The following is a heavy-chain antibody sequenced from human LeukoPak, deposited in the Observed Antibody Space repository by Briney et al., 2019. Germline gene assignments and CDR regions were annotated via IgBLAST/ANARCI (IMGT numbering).Heavy chain of an antibody. CDR3: VGDQVDDTGYLR. Sequence: GGSLRLSCSASGFIFNTYTMYWVRQAPGKGLEYVSVINGDGRTAYYIDSVKGRFTISRDNSKNTLYLQMSSLRAEDTAVYYCVGDQVDDTGYLRWGQGTRVTVSA. J-gene: IGHJ4*02. CDR1: GFIFNTYT. V-gene: IGHV3-64D*06. D-gene: IGHD5-12*01. CDR2: INGDGRTA.